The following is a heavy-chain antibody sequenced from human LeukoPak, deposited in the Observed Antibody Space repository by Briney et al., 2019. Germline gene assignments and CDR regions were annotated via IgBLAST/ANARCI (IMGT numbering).Heavy chain of an antibody. CDR1: GFTFDNYA. Sequence: GGSLRLSCAASGFTFDNYAMSWVRQAPGKGLEWVSGVSGSSTGTYYADSVKGRFTISRDNPKNTLYLQINSLRAEDTAVYYCAKDPRLGSGDEYWGQGTLVTVSS. CDR2: VSGSSTGT. CDR3: AKDPRLGSGDEY. D-gene: IGHD3-16*01. V-gene: IGHV3-23*01. J-gene: IGHJ4*02.